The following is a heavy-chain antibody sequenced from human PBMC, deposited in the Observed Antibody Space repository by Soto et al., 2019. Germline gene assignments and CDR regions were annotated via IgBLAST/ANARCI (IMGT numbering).Heavy chain of an antibody. D-gene: IGHD6-13*01. J-gene: IGHJ6*02. CDR3: TRHPIAGSWPDFYYGMDV. Sequence: EVQLVESGGGLVQPGGSLKLSCAASGFTFSGSAMHWVRQASGKGLEWVGRIRSKANSYATAYAASVKGRFTISRDDSKNTAYLQMNSLKTEDTAVYYCTRHPIAGSWPDFYYGMDVWGQGTTVTVSS. CDR1: GFTFSGSA. CDR2: IRSKANSYAT. V-gene: IGHV3-73*01.